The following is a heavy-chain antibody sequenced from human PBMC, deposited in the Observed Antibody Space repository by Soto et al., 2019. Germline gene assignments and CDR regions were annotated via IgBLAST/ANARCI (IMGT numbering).Heavy chain of an antibody. Sequence: ASVKVSCKASGYTFTGSRVHWVRQAPGRGLEWMGWIDVGSGDTNYAQKFQERVTITRDMSTSTAYMELSSLISEDTAVYYCAAEMYYDYVWDYAFDIWGQGTMVTVSS. J-gene: IGHJ3*02. V-gene: IGHV1-58*01. CDR1: GYTFTGSR. CDR3: AAEMYYDYVWDYAFDI. CDR2: IDVGSGDT. D-gene: IGHD3-16*01.